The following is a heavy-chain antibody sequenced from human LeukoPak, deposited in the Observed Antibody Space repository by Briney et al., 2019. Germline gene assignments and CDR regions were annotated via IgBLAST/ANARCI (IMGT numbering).Heavy chain of an antibody. D-gene: IGHD3-10*01. CDR3: ARVRGYYGSGDY. V-gene: IGHV3-11*05. Sequence: GGSLRLSCAVSGFAFSDFYMAWVLQAPGKGLEWVSYITGSSSYTNYADSVKGRFTISRDNAKNSLYLQMNSLRAEDTGVYYCARVRGYYGSGDYWGQGTLVTVSS. J-gene: IGHJ4*02. CDR1: GFAFSDFY. CDR2: ITGSSSYT.